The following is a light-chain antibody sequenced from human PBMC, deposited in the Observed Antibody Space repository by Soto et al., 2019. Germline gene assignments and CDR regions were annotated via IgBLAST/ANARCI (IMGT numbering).Light chain of an antibody. Sequence: DIQMTQSPSSVSASVGDRLTITCRASRDISNSLAWYQQTPGKAPKLLLRGASSLHRGVPSRFSGGGAGTEFTLTISSLQPEDFATYYCQQTSAFPRHFGQGTKVDIK. CDR3: QQTSAFPRH. J-gene: IGKJ1*01. V-gene: IGKV1-12*01. CDR2: GAS. CDR1: RDISNS.